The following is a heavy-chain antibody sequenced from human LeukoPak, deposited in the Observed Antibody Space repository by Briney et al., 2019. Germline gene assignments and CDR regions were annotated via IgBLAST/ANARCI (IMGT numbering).Heavy chain of an antibody. CDR2: IYYSGST. V-gene: IGHV4-59*01. Sequence: PSETLSLTCTVSGGSISSYYWSWIRQPPGKGLEWIGYIYYSGSTNYNPSLKSRVTISVDTSKNQFSLKLSSVTAADPAVYYRARTDIVAIDSGSYYTLGAFDIWGQGTMVTVSS. CDR1: GGSISSYY. J-gene: IGHJ3*02. CDR3: ARTDIVAIDSGSYYTLGAFDI. D-gene: IGHD1-26*01.